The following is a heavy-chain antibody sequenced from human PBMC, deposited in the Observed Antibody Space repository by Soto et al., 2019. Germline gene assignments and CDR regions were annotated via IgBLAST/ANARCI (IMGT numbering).Heavy chain of an antibody. D-gene: IGHD5-18*01. J-gene: IGHJ3*02. CDR2: IIPILGIA. Sequence: QVQLVQSGAEVKKPGSSVKVSCKASGGTFSSYTISWVRQAPGQGLEWMGRIIPILGIANYAQKFQGRVTITADKYPSTGYMELSSMRSEDTAVYYCARDIGYSYGYAPKAFDIWGQGTMVTVSS. V-gene: IGHV1-69*08. CDR3: ARDIGYSYGYAPKAFDI. CDR1: GGTFSSYT.